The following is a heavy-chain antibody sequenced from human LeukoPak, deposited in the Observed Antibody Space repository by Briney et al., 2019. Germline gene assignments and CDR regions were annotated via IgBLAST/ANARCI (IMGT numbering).Heavy chain of an antibody. CDR2: INAGNGNT. Sequence: ASVKVSCKASGYTFTSYAMHWVRQAPGQRLEWMEWINAGNGNTKYSQKFQGRVTITRDTSASKVYMELSSLRSEDTAVYYCARVPTVISALWDYWGQGTLVTVSS. D-gene: IGHD4-17*01. CDR3: ARVPTVISALWDY. V-gene: IGHV1-3*01. J-gene: IGHJ4*02. CDR1: GYTFTSYA.